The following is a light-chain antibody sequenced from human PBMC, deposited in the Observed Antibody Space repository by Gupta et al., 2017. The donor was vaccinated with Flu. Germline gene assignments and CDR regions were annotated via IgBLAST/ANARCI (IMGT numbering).Light chain of an antibody. V-gene: IGLV3-1*01. J-gene: IGLJ2*01. CDR3: QAWDSNTVV. Sequence: SYDLTQPPSVSVSPGQTASITCSGDRLGDKYACWYQQKAGQSPVLVIYQDIKRPSGIPERFSGSNSGNTATLTISGTQAMDEADYYCQAWDSNTVVFGGGTKLTVL. CDR2: QDI. CDR1: RLGDKY.